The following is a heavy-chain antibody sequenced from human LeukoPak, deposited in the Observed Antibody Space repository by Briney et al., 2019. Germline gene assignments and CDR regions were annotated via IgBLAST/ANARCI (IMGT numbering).Heavy chain of an antibody. CDR2: INHSGSA. J-gene: IGHJ4*02. V-gene: IGHV4-34*01. CDR1: GGSLSGSY. D-gene: IGHD3-3*01. CDR3: ARARRDSGYYKVDY. Sequence: SETLSLTCAVYGGSLSGSYWSWIRQPPGKGLEWIGEINHSGSANYNPSLKSRVALSIDKSKNQFSLNLNSVTAADTAVYYCARARRDSGYYKVDYWGQGTLVTVSS.